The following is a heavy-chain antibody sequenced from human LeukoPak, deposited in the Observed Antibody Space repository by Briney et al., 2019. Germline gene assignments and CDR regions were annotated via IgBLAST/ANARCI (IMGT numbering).Heavy chain of an antibody. J-gene: IGHJ5*02. Sequence: ASVKVSCKASGYTFTSYDTNWVRQATGLGLEWMGWMNPNSGNTGYAQKFQGRVTMTRNTSISTAYMELSSLRSEDTAVYYCARKNVAAAGRNWFDPWGQGTLVTVSS. V-gene: IGHV1-8*01. CDR2: MNPNSGNT. CDR3: ARKNVAAAGRNWFDP. CDR1: GYTFTSYD. D-gene: IGHD6-13*01.